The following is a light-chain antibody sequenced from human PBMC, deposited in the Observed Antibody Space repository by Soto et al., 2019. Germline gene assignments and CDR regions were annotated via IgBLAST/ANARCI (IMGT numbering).Light chain of an antibody. CDR3: QQYNNWPL. CDR1: QSVSNN. V-gene: IGKV3-15*01. Sequence: EIVLTQSPGTLSLSPGEIATLSCRASQSVSNNYLAWYQQKPGQAPRLLIYGASTRATGIPARFSGSGSGTEFTLTISSLQSEDFAVYHCQQYNNWPLFGQGTKVDIK. CDR2: GAS. J-gene: IGKJ1*01.